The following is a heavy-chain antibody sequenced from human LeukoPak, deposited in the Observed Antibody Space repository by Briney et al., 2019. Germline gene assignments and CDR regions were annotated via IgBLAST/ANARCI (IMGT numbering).Heavy chain of an antibody. CDR1: GASITTYY. J-gene: IGHJ4*02. Sequence: SETLSLTCTVSGASITTYYWSWIRQPPGKGLEWIGYIYHSGSTKYNPSLKSRVTISVDTSKNQFSLRLSSVTAADTAVHYCARQLYDSSGYPFDYWGQGTLVTVSS. CDR2: IYHSGST. V-gene: IGHV4-59*08. CDR3: ARQLYDSSGYPFDY. D-gene: IGHD3-22*01.